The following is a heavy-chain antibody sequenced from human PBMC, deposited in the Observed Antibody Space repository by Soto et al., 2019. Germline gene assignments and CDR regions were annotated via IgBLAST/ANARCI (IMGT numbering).Heavy chain of an antibody. CDR3: ARGRIAVAGTGYYFDY. D-gene: IGHD6-19*01. V-gene: IGHV3-74*01. CDR1: GFTFSSNW. J-gene: IGHJ4*02. Sequence: PGGSLRLPCAASGFTFSSNWMHWVRQAPGKGLVWVSRINTVGSGTTYADSVKGRFTISRDNAKNTLYLQMNSLRAEDTAVYYCARGRIAVAGTGYYFDYWGQGTLVTVSS. CDR2: INTVGSGT.